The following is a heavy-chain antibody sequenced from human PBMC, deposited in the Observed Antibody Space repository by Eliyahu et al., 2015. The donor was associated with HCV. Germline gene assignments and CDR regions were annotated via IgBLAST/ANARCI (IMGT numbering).Heavy chain of an antibody. Sequence: QLQLQESGPGLVKPSETLSLTCNVSGGSISSSSYYWAWIRQPPGKGLEWIGSIYYSGSIYYKPSLKSRVTISVDTSKNQFSLKLSSVTAADTAVYYCARHRWDIDIQALTVAADWGQGTLVTVSS. D-gene: IGHD6-19*01. CDR2: IYYSGSI. CDR1: GGSISSSSYY. J-gene: IGHJ4*02. V-gene: IGHV4-39*01. CDR3: ARHRWDIDIQALTVAAD.